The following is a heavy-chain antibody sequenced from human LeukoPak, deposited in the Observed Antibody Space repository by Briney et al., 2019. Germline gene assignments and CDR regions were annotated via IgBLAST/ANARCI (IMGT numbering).Heavy chain of an antibody. CDR2: INWNGGST. V-gene: IGHV3-20*04. D-gene: IGHD3-10*01. Sequence: GGSLRLSCAASGFTFDDYGMSWVRQAPGKGLEWVSGINWNGGSTGYADSVKGRFTISRDNAKNSLYLQMNSLRAEDTALYYCARTELWFGEGDAFDIWGQGTMVTVSS. CDR1: GFTFDDYG. J-gene: IGHJ3*02. CDR3: ARTELWFGEGDAFDI.